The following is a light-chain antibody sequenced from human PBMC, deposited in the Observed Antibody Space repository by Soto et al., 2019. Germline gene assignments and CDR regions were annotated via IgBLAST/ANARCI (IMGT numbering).Light chain of an antibody. CDR2: DAS. CDR3: QTYIPYWT. CDR1: QSISSW. Sequence: IQMTQSPSTLSASVGDRVTITCRASQSISSWLAWYQQRSGKAPKLLIYDASTLESGVPSRFSGSGSGTEFTLTTSSLQFVIFPPSPRQTYIPYWTFVQGPMV. V-gene: IGKV1-5*01. J-gene: IGKJ1*01.